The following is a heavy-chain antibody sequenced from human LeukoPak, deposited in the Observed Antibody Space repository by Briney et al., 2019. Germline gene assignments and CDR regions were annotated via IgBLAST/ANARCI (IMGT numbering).Heavy chain of an antibody. CDR1: GFTFSRSA. J-gene: IGHJ4*02. V-gene: IGHV3-30*18. D-gene: IGHD5-12*01. CDR3: AKEMKPWMHFDY. CDR2: ISHDGSNT. Sequence: GRSLRLSCAASGFTFSRSAVHWVRQAPGRGLEWVAVISHDGSNTDYTDSVKGRFTISRDNSKNTLYLQMNSLRAEDTAVYYCAKEMKPWMHFDYWGQGTLVTVSS.